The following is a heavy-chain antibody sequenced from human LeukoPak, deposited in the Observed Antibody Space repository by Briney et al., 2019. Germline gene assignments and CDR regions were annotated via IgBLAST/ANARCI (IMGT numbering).Heavy chain of an antibody. CDR1: GYTFTSYD. CDR2: MNPNSGNT. Sequence: SVNVSCTASGYTFTSYDINWVPQAPGQGLEWMGWMNPNSGNTGCARKFQGRVTMTRNTSISTAYMELSSLRSEDTAVYYCARASRGILWFGEPRYYFDYWRQGTLVTVSS. V-gene: IGHV1-8*01. CDR3: ARASRGILWFGEPRYYFDY. D-gene: IGHD3-10*01. J-gene: IGHJ4*02.